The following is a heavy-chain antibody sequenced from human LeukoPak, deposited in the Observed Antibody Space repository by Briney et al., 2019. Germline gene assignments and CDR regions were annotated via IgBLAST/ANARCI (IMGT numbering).Heavy chain of an antibody. V-gene: IGHV4-30-4*08. CDR1: GGSLRSGVYY. Sequence: SQTLSVTCIVSGGSLRSGVYYWSWPRQPPGKALVWIGYLYYCGNNFHNPPLESRVHLSVDTSKNQFYPKLSSVTAADTAVYYCARVYYDFRSPPYNWFDPWGQGTLVTVSS. J-gene: IGHJ5*02. CDR2: LYYCGNN. CDR3: ARVYYDFRSPPYNWFDP. D-gene: IGHD3-3*01.